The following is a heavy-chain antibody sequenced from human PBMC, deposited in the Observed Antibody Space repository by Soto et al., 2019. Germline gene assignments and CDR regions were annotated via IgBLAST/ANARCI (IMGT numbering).Heavy chain of an antibody. J-gene: IGHJ4*02. CDR1: GGSISSTIYY. Sequence: QLQLQESGPGLVKPSETLSLTCAVSGGSISSTIYYWGWIRQPPGKGLEWIGYIDYSGSTYYNPSLKSRVTISVDTSKNQFSLKLSSVTAADTAVYYCARHDNYSGSPDYWGRGTLVTVSS. CDR3: ARHDNYSGSPDY. CDR2: IDYSGST. V-gene: IGHV4-39*01. D-gene: IGHD1-26*01.